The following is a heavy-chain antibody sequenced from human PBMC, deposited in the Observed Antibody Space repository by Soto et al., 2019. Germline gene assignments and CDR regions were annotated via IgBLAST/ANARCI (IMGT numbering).Heavy chain of an antibody. CDR3: ARSQGSSTSLEIYYYYYYGMDV. D-gene: IGHD2-2*01. CDR1: GGTFGSYA. V-gene: IGHV1-69*01. J-gene: IGHJ6*02. Sequence: QVQLVQSGAEVKKPGSSVKVSCKASGGTFGSYAISWVRQAPGQGLEWRGGIIPIPGTANYAQKFQGRVTIAADESTSTAYMGLSSLRSEDTAVYYCARSQGSSTSLEIYYYYYYGMDVWVQGTTVTVSS. CDR2: IIPIPGTA.